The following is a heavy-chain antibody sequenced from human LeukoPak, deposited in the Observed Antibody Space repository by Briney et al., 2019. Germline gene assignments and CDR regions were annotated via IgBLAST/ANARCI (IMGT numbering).Heavy chain of an antibody. CDR3: ARGNWYLDY. Sequence: SETLSLTCTVSGGSISSYYWSWIRQPPGKGLEWIGYIYYSGSINYNPSLKSRVTISVDTSKNQFFLKVSSVTAADTAVYYCARGNWYLDYWGQGTLVTVSS. V-gene: IGHV4-59*01. D-gene: IGHD1-1*01. CDR1: GGSISSYY. CDR2: IYYSGSI. J-gene: IGHJ4*02.